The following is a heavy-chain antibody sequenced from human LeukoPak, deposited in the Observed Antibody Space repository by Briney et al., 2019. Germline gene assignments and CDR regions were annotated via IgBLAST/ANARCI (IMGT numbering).Heavy chain of an antibody. V-gene: IGHV4-38-2*02. Sequence: SETLSLTCTVSGYSISSGYYWGWIRQPPGKGLEWIGSIYHSGSTYYNPSLKSRVTISVDTSRNQFSLKLSSVTAADTAVYYCARTNYYGSGSYVGRRAFDIWGQGTMVTVSS. CDR1: GYSISSGYY. CDR2: IYHSGST. J-gene: IGHJ3*02. D-gene: IGHD3-10*01. CDR3: ARTNYYGSGSYVGRRAFDI.